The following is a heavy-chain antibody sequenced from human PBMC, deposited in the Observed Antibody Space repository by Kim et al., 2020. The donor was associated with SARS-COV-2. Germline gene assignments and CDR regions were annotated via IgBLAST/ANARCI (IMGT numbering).Heavy chain of an antibody. CDR2: GNP. J-gene: IGHJ5*01. D-gene: IGHD3-16*02. Sequence: GNPSNAAPGKGRFTIAKDNSKNTLHLQMNTLRAEDTAVYYCARGLVVDSWGQGTLVTVSS. V-gene: IGHV3-53*01. CDR3: ARGLVVDS.